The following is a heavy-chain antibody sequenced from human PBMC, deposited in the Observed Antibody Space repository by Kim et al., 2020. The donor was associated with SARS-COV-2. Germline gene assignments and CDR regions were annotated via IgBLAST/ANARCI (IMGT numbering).Heavy chain of an antibody. V-gene: IGHV3-7*03. Sequence: GGSLRLSCAASGFTFSSYWMSWVRQAPGKGLEWVANIKQDGSEKYYVDSVKGRFTISRDNAKNSLYLQMNSLRAEDTAVYYCAREDYSSSWYGGGGSHYWGQGTLVTISS. CDR3: AREDYSSSWYGGGGSHY. CDR2: IKQDGSEK. J-gene: IGHJ4*02. D-gene: IGHD6-13*01. CDR1: GFTFSSYW.